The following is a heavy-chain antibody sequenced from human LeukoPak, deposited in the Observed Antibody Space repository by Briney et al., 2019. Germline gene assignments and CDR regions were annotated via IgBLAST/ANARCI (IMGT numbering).Heavy chain of an antibody. J-gene: IGHJ4*02. CDR1: GGSFSGYY. CDR3: ARALDYGDYFRLYYFDY. CDR2: INHSGST. Sequence: SETLSLTCAVYGGSFSGYYWSWIRQPPGKGLEWIGEINHSGSTNYNPSLKSRVTISVDTSKNQLSLKLSSVTAADTAVYYCARALDYGDYFRLYYFDYWGQGTLVTVSS. V-gene: IGHV4-34*01. D-gene: IGHD4-17*01.